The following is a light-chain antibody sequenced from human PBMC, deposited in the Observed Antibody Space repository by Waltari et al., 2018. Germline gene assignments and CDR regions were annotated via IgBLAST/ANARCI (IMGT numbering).Light chain of an antibody. Sequence: QSALTQPASVSGSPGQSITISCTGTSSDVGAYNYVSWYQQHPGKVPKLMIYEVSNRPSGVSNRVSGSKSGNTAARTISGLQAEDEADYYCNSYTSSSTYVFGTGTSVTVL. V-gene: IGLV2-14*01. J-gene: IGLJ1*01. CDR1: SSDVGAYNY. CDR3: NSYTSSSTYV. CDR2: EVS.